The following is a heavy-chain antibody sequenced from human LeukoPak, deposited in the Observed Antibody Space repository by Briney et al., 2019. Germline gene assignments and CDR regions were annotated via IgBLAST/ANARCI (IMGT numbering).Heavy chain of an antibody. V-gene: IGHV3-20*04. J-gene: IGHJ4*02. CDR1: GFTFSSYA. CDR3: ARGSGANLYTYSFHY. Sequence: GGSLRLSCAASGFTFSSYAMSWVRQAPGKGLEWVSGINWNGGSTSYADSVKGRFTISRDNAKNSLYLQMNSLRAEDTALYYCARGSGANLYTYSFHYWGQGTLVTVSS. D-gene: IGHD1-26*01. CDR2: INWNGGST.